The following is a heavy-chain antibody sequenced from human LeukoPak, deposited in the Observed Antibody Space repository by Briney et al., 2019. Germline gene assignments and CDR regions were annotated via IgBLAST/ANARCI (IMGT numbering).Heavy chain of an antibody. CDR2: MNPNSGNT. V-gene: IGHV1-8*03. J-gene: IGHJ5*02. CDR1: GYTFTSYD. Sequence: ASVKVSCKASGYTFTSYDINWVRQATGQGLEWMGWMNPNSGNTGYAQKFQGRVTITRNTSISTAYMELSSLRSEDTAVYYCATDLTGGPWFDPWGQGTLVTVSS. D-gene: IGHD7-27*01. CDR3: ATDLTGGPWFDP.